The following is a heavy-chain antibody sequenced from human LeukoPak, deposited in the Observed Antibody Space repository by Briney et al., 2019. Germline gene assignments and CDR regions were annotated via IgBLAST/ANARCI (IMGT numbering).Heavy chain of an antibody. CDR3: ARDGSGTWNDY. J-gene: IGHJ4*02. D-gene: IGHD3-10*01. Sequence: ASVKVSCKASGYTFTTYGISWVRQAPRQGLEWMGWINAYNSNTNYAQKLQGRVTMTTDTSTSTAYMELRSLRSDDSAVYYCARDGSGTWNDYWGQGTLVTVSS. V-gene: IGHV1-18*01. CDR1: GYTFTTYG. CDR2: INAYNSNT.